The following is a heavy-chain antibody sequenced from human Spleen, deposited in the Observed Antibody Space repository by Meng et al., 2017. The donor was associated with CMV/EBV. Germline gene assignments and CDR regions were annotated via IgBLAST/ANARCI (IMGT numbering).Heavy chain of an antibody. Sequence: VSVIDYYWSWIRQSPGKGLEWIGDIYHNGSTNYNPSLKSRLTISVDTSKDQFSLKLTSVTAADAAVYYCAREWVITIFGVATRWFDRWGQGTLVTVSS. CDR3: AREWVITIFGVATRWFDR. J-gene: IGHJ5*02. D-gene: IGHD3-3*01. CDR1: VSVIDYY. V-gene: IGHV4-34*01. CDR2: IYHNGST.